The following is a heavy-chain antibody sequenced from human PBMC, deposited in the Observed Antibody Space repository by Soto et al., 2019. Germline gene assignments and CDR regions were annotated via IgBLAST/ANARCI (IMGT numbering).Heavy chain of an antibody. CDR3: ARRGRIEVAGTIDYWFET. V-gene: IGHV4-39*01. D-gene: IGHD6-19*01. CDR1: GVSISISSYD. CDR2: IYYSGST. Sequence: AATXSLTCTFSGVSISISSYDWCWIRQPPGNGLDWIGSIYYSGSTYYNPSLKSRVTISVDTSKKQFSLKLSSVTAADTAVYYCARRGRIEVAGTIDYWFETWGQGTLVTVSS. J-gene: IGHJ5*02.